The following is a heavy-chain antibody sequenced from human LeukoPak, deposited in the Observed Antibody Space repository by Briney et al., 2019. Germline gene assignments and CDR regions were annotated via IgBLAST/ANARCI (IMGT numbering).Heavy chain of an antibody. CDR3: ARRRPLSYYYDSSGYYPGWFDY. CDR2: IYPGDSDT. Sequence: GESLKISCKGSGYSFTSYWIGWVRQMPGKGLEWMGIIYPGDSDTRYSPSFQGQVTISADKSISTAYLQWSSLKASDTAMYYCARRRPLSYYYDSSGYYPGWFDYWGQGTWSPSPQ. D-gene: IGHD3-22*01. J-gene: IGHJ4*02. CDR1: GYSFTSYW. V-gene: IGHV5-51*01.